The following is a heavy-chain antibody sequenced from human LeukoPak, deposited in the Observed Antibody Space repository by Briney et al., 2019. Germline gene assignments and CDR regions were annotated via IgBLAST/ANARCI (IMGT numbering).Heavy chain of an antibody. CDR1: GYTFDTYG. CDR3: ARIQSAGTSDAFDI. J-gene: IGHJ3*02. V-gene: IGHV1-18*01. D-gene: IGHD3-10*01. CDR2: TSGYNGHT. Sequence: GASVKVSCKASGYTFDTYGISWVRQAPGQGLKWMGWTSGYNGHTKYAQKFHDRVTLTTDTSTSTAYMEMRSLRSDDTAVYYCARIQSAGTSDAFDIWGQGTMLTVS.